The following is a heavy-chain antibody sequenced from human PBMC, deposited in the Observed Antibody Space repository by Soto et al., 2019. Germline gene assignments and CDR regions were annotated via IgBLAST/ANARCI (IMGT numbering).Heavy chain of an antibody. V-gene: IGHV1-18*01. D-gene: IGHD2-15*01. CDR2: ISAYNGNT. CDR3: ARDVDCSGGSCYSVSFDS. CDR1: GYTFTSYG. J-gene: IGHJ4*02. Sequence: QVPLVQSGAEVKKPGASVKVSCKASGYTFTSYGISWVRQAPGQGLEWMGWISAYNGNTNYAQKLQGRVTMTTDTSTSTGYMELRSLRSDDTAVYYCARDVDCSGGSCYSVSFDSWGQGTLVTVSS.